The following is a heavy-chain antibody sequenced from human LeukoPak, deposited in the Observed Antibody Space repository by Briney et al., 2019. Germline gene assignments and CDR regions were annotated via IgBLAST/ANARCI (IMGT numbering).Heavy chain of an antibody. CDR1: GFTFRNYW. D-gene: IGHD3-10*01. Sequence: PGGSLRLSCAASGFTFRNYWMSWVRKAPGKGLEWVANIKQEGRENDCVDSVKGRFTISGDNAKNSLYLQMNSLRPEDTAVYYCARAASYYYGSGLRYYWFDPWGQGTLVTVSS. CDR3: ARAASYYYGSGLRYYWFDP. J-gene: IGHJ5*02. V-gene: IGHV3-7*04. CDR2: IKQEGREN.